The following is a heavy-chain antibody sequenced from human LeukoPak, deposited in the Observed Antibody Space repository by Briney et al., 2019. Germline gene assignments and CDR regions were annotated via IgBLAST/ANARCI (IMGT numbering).Heavy chain of an antibody. V-gene: IGHV3-7*01. Sequence: PGGSLRLSCAASGFTSSSYWMSWVRQAPGKGLEWVANIKQDGSEKYYVDSVKGRFTISRDNAKNSLYLQMNSLRAEDTAVYYCARGEDWFDPWGQGTLVTVSS. J-gene: IGHJ5*02. CDR2: IKQDGSEK. CDR1: GFTSSSYW. CDR3: ARGEDWFDP.